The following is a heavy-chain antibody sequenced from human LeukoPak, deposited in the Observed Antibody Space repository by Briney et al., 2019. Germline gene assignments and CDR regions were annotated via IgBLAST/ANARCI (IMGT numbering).Heavy chain of an antibody. CDR2: MSGSGGST. CDR3: AKGLDCWSGPMDV. CDR1: GFTFSSYA. D-gene: IGHD3-3*01. V-gene: IGHV3-23*01. Sequence: PGGSLRLSCAASGFTFSSYAMSWVRQAPGKGLEWVSAMSGSGGSTYYADSVKGWFTISRDNSKNTLYLQMNGLRAEDTAVYYCAKGLDCWSGPMDVWGQGTTVTVSS. J-gene: IGHJ6*02.